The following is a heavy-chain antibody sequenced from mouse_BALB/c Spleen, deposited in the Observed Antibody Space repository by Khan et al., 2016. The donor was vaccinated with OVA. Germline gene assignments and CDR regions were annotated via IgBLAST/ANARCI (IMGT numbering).Heavy chain of an antibody. D-gene: IGHD2-2*01. V-gene: IGHV1-53*01. CDR2: INPSNGDT. Sequence: QVQLKQPGAELVKPGASVKLSCKASGYTFTSYYMYWVKQRPGQGLEWIGDINPSNGDTYFNEKFKNKATLTVDKSSSTTYMQLSSLTSEDSAVYYCTRGGYGGFASWGQGTLVTVSA. CDR1: GYTFTSYY. J-gene: IGHJ3*01. CDR3: TRGGYGGFAS.